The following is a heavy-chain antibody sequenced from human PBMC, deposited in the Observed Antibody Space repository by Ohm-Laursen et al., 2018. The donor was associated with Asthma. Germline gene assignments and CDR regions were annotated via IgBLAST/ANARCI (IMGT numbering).Heavy chain of an antibody. CDR2: IKQDGSEK. V-gene: IGHV3-7*01. J-gene: IGHJ4*02. CDR1: GFTFSSYW. CDR3: EIYVVGAPPYYFDY. Sequence: SLRLSCTASGFTFSSYWMSWVRQAPGKGLEWVANIKQDGSEKFHVDSVKGRFTISRDNAKNSLYLQMNSLRAEDTAVYYCEIYVVGAPPYYFDYWGQGTLVTVSS. D-gene: IGHD1-26*01.